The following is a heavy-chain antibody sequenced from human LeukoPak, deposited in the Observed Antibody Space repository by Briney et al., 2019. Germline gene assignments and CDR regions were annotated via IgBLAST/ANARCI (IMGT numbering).Heavy chain of an antibody. CDR3: ARADVSGSYFHLDY. CDR2: ISFHNGET. CDR1: GYTFTSYG. J-gene: IGHJ4*02. V-gene: IGHV1-18*01. D-gene: IGHD3-16*01. Sequence: GASVKVSCTASGYTFTSYGITWVRQAPGQGLEWMGWISFHNGETNYPQKLQGRVTMTTDRSTSTAYMELRSLRSDDTAVYYCARADVSGSYFHLDYWGQGTLVTVSS.